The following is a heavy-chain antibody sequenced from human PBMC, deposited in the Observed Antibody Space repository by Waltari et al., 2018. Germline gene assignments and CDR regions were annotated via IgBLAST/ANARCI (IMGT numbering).Heavy chain of an antibody. CDR1: GFTVSSNY. Sequence: EVQLVESGGGLIQPGGSLRLSCAASGFTVSSNYMSWVRQAPGKGLEWVSVIYSGGSTYYADSVKGRFTISRDNAKNTLYLQMNSLRAEDTAVYYCAKARSGWYLLYFDYWGQGTLVTVSS. J-gene: IGHJ4*02. CDR2: IYSGGST. CDR3: AKARSGWYLLYFDY. V-gene: IGHV3-53*01. D-gene: IGHD6-19*01.